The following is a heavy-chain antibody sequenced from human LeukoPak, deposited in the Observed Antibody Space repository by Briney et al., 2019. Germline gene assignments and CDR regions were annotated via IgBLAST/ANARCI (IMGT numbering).Heavy chain of an antibody. CDR1: GGSISTSYY. CDR3: AREGIQLWENWFDP. V-gene: IGHV4-39*07. CDR2: FYSGGST. D-gene: IGHD5-18*01. J-gene: IGHJ5*02. Sequence: MSSETLSLTCAVSGGSISTSYYWGWIRQPPGKGLEWIGNFYSGGSTYYNPSLKSRVAISEDTSGKQFSLRLGSETAADTAVYYCAREGIQLWENWFDPWGQGTLVTVSS.